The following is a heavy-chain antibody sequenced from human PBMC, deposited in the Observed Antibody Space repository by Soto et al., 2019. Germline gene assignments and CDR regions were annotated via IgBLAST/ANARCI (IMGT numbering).Heavy chain of an antibody. J-gene: IGHJ6*02. D-gene: IGHD7-27*01. V-gene: IGHV1-69*01. Sequence: QVQVVQSGVEVRSPGSSVKVSCKASGDTFKNCVISWVRQAPGQGLEWMGGIIPLFGTTDFAQRFQGRLTITTDESTTTAYMELSRLRSEDTATYYCAAELGFVKLSVVWGQGTTVIVSS. CDR1: GDTFKNCV. CDR2: IIPLFGTT. CDR3: AAELGFVKLSVV.